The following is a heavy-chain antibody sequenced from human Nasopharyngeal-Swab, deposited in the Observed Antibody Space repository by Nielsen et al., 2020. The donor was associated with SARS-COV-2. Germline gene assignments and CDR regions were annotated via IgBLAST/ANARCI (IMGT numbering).Heavy chain of an antibody. CDR1: GGSFSGYY. CDR3: ARGGFTYYYGSGSFDY. Sequence: SETLSLTCAVYGGSFSGYYWSWIRQPPGKGLEWIGEINHSGSTNYNPSLKSRVTISVDTSKNQFSLKLSSVTAADTAVYYCARGGFTYYYGSGSFDYWGQGTPVTVSS. CDR2: INHSGST. J-gene: IGHJ4*02. V-gene: IGHV4-34*01. D-gene: IGHD3-10*01.